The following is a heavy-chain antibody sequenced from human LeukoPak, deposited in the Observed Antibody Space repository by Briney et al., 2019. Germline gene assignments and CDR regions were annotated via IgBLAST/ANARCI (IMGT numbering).Heavy chain of an antibody. CDR1: GGTFSSYA. CDR3: ARVDSNPRPYYYYYMDV. D-gene: IGHD4-11*01. J-gene: IGHJ6*03. V-gene: IGHV1-2*02. Sequence: VASVKVSCKASGGTFSSYAISWVRQAPGQGLEWMGWINPNSGGTNYAQKFQGRVTMTRDTSISTAYMELSRLRSDDTAVYYCARVDSNPRPYYYYYMDVWGKGTTVTVSS. CDR2: INPNSGGT.